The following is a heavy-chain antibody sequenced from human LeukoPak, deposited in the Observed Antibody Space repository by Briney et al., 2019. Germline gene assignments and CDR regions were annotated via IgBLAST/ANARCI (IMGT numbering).Heavy chain of an antibody. V-gene: IGHV4-59*01. CDR1: GGSINYYY. D-gene: IGHD2-15*01. CDR2: IHSSGNT. Sequence: SETLSLTCTVSGGSINYYYWNWIRQPPGKGLEWIGYIHSSGNTRYNPSLRSRVTMSVETSKNQFSLRLTSVTPADTAVYYCARVGRYCSGGSCYGENWYDPWGQGTLVTVSS. CDR3: ARVGRYCSGGSCYGENWYDP. J-gene: IGHJ5*02.